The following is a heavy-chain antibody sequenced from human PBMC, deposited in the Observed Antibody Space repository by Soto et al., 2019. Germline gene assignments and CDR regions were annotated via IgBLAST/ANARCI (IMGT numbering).Heavy chain of an antibody. CDR2: VDNDGSDT. CDR1: GFAFSDYW. D-gene: IGHD3-9*01. J-gene: IGHJ3*02. Sequence: PGGFLRLSCTASGFAFSDYWMHWVRQAPGKGLVWVSRVDNDGSDTIYADSVKGRFTVSRDNAKNTVFLQMNSLRVDDTAIYYCARGSFEHGFDIWGQGTMVNVSS. V-gene: IGHV3-74*01. CDR3: ARGSFEHGFDI.